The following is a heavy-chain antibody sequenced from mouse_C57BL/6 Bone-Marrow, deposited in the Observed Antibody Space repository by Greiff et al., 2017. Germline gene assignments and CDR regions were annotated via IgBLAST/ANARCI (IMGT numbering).Heavy chain of an antibody. Sequence: VKLQESGAELMKPGDSVKLSCKATGYTITGYWIEWVKQRPGHGLEWIGEILPGSGSTNYNEKFKGQDTFTADTSSNTAYMQLSSLTTLDSAIYYCSRGYYSNSYYFDYWGQGTTLTVSS. D-gene: IGHD2-5*01. V-gene: IGHV1-9*01. CDR3: SRGYYSNSYYFDY. J-gene: IGHJ2*01. CDR1: GYTITGYW. CDR2: ILPGSGST.